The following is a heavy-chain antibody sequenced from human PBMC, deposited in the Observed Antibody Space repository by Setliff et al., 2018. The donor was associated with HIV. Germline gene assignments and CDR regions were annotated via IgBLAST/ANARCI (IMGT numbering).Heavy chain of an antibody. Sequence: GASVKVSCKASGYTFTDYAIYWMRQAPGQRLEWLGWINAGNGNTEYSQNFQGRVTISRDTSASTACMELSSLRSEDTAVYYCARDSAIVTTIIDHYYGMDVWGQGTTVTVSS. J-gene: IGHJ6*02. V-gene: IGHV1-3*01. CDR1: GYTFTDYA. CDR2: INAGNGNT. D-gene: IGHD5-12*01. CDR3: ARDSAIVTTIIDHYYGMDV.